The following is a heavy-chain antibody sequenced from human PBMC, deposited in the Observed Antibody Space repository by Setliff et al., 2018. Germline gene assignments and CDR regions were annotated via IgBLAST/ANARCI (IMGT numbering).Heavy chain of an antibody. Sequence: AASVKVSCKASGYTFTSYAIHWVRQAPGQRLEWMGWINADNGNTKYSQEFQGRVTITRDTSASTAYMELSSLRSEDMAVYYCARSGGSSWQTKLDYWGQGTLVTVSS. CDR1: GYTFTSYA. CDR2: INADNGNT. V-gene: IGHV1-3*03. D-gene: IGHD6-13*01. CDR3: ARSGGSSWQTKLDY. J-gene: IGHJ4*02.